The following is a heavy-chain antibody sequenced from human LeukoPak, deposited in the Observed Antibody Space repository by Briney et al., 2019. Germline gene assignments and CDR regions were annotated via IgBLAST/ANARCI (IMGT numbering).Heavy chain of an antibody. D-gene: IGHD2-21*02. CDR1: GFTVSDYY. Sequence: GGSLRLSCAASGFTVSDYYMSWVRQAPGKGLEWVLVIYSDSRTYYADSVRGQFTISRDNSNNTLHLQMNSLRGEDTAVYYCARCGSDYDGGAFDIWGQGTMVTVSS. CDR2: IYSDSRT. V-gene: IGHV3-53*01. CDR3: ARCGSDYDGGAFDI. J-gene: IGHJ3*02.